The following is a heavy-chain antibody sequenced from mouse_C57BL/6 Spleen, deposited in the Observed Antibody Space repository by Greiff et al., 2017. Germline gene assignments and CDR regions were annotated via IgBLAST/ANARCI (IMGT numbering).Heavy chain of an antibody. CDR3: AIFRFAY. J-gene: IGHJ3*01. CDR1: GFTFSDYG. CDR2: ISSGSSTI. V-gene: IGHV5-17*01. Sequence: DVQLVESGGGLVKPGGSLKLSCAASGFTFSDYGMHWVRQAPEKGLEWVAYISSGSSTIYYADTVKGRFTISRDNAKNTLFLQMTSLRSEDTAMYYCAIFRFAYWGQGTLVTVSA.